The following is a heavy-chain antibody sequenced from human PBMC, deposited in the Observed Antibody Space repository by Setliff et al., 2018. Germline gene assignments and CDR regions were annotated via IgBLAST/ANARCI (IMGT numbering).Heavy chain of an antibody. J-gene: IGHJ4*02. V-gene: IGHV4-39*02. D-gene: IGHD1-26*01. CDR2: IYYRGDT. CDR1: GASLNSGTYY. Sequence: SETLSLTCTVSGASLNSGTYYWGWIRQPPGKGLEWIGRIYYRGDTYYNPSLKGRFTISRDNSKNTVYLEMNNLRADDTAVYYCAGDPPRSDWRLDSWGQGTLVTVS. CDR3: AGDPPRSDWRLDS.